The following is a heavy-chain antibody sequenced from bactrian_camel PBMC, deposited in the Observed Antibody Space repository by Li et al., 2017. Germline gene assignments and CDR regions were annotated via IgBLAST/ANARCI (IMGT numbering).Heavy chain of an antibody. D-gene: IGHD4*01. CDR3: VRDALWLARYYSTNDRAY. V-gene: IGHV3S40*01. CDR1: GFIFSSYG. J-gene: IGHJ4*01. CDR2: INNAGTTT. Sequence: DVQLVESGGGSVQPGGSLRLSCAASGFIFSSYGMVWVRQTPGKGLEWVSAINNAGTTTYYADSLGDRFTISKDNAKNTLYLQMNSLKPEDTAVHYCVRDALWLARYYSTNDRAYWGQGTQVTVS.